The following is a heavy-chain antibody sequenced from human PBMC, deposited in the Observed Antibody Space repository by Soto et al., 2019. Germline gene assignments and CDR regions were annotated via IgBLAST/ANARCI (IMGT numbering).Heavy chain of an antibody. Sequence: PSETLSLTCAVASGSISSGDYYWSWMRQPPGKGLEWIGYIYYSGSTYYNPSLKSRVTISVDTSKNQFSLKLSSVTAADTAVYYCARVLVVVPHYGMDVWGQGTTVTVSS. J-gene: IGHJ6*02. D-gene: IGHD2-2*01. CDR3: ARVLVVVPHYGMDV. CDR1: SGSISSGDYY. V-gene: IGHV4-30-4*01. CDR2: IYYSGST.